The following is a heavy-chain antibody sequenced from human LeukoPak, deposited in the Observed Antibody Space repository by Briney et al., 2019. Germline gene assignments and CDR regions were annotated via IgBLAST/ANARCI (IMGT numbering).Heavy chain of an antibody. D-gene: IGHD5-12*01. CDR1: GYTFTGYY. CDR2: INPNSGGT. J-gene: IGHJ4*02. CDR3: ARDGADLGYSGYED. V-gene: IGHV1-2*02. Sequence: ASVKVSCKASGYTFTGYYMHWVRQAPGQGLEWMGWINPNSGGTNYAQKFQGRVTMTRDTSISTAYMELSRLRSDDTAVYYCARDGADLGYSGYEDWGQGTLVTVSS.